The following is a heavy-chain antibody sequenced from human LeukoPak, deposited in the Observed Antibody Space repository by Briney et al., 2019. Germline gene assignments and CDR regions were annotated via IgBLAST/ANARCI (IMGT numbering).Heavy chain of an antibody. CDR1: GFTFSSYA. D-gene: IGHD6-13*01. Sequence: HPGGSLRLSCAASGFTFSSYAMHWVRQAPGKGLEWVAVISYDGSNKYYADSVKGRFTISRDNSKNTLYLQMNSLRAEDTAVYYCAKAPQGLIAAAGSGGQGTLVTVSS. CDR3: AKAPQGLIAAAGS. J-gene: IGHJ4*02. CDR2: ISYDGSNK. V-gene: IGHV3-30-3*01.